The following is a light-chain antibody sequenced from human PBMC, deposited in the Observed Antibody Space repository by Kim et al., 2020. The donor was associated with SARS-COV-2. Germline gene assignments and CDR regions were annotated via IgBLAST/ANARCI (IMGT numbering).Light chain of an antibody. J-gene: IGLJ3*02. CDR3: QTWGSGIQV. Sequence: QLVLTQSPSASASLGASVKLTCTLSSGHSSYTIAWHQQQPEKGPRYLMKLNSDGSQIKGDGIPDRFSGSSSGAQRYLTISSLQSEDEADYYCQTWGSGIQVFGGGTQLTV. CDR1: SGHSSYT. CDR2: LNSDGSQ. V-gene: IGLV4-69*01.